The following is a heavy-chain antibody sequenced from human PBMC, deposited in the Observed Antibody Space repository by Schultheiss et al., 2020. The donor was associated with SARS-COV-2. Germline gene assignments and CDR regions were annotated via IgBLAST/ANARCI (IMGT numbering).Heavy chain of an antibody. CDR2: IYFSGST. Sequence: SETLSLTCTVSGGSVSSDRYYWRWIRQPPGKGLEWIGYIYFSGSTNYNPSLKSRVTMSVDTSKNQFSLKLSSVTTADTAVYYCARERIASSLYYFDYWGQGTLVTVSS. CDR1: GGSVSSDRYY. J-gene: IGHJ4*02. V-gene: IGHV4-61*01. CDR3: ARERIASSLYYFDY. D-gene: IGHD2-15*01.